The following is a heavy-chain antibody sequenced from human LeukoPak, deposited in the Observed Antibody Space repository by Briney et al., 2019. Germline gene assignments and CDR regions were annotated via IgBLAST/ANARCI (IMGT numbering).Heavy chain of an antibody. CDR1: SGSIFSSNW. J-gene: IGHJ5*02. CDR2: IFHSGST. CDR3: ARRVDITIGVRRIKNWFDP. Sequence: KASETLSLTCAVSSGSIFSSNWWSWVRQPPGKGLEWIGQIFHSGSTTYSPSLKSRVTISVDTSKNQFSLKLSSVTAADTAVYYCARRVDITIGVRRIKNWFDPWGQGTLVTVSS. V-gene: IGHV4-4*02. D-gene: IGHD3-3*01.